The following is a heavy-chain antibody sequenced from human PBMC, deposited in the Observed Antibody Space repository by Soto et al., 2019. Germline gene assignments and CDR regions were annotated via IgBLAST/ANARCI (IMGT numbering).Heavy chain of an antibody. CDR1: GGTFSSYA. J-gene: IGHJ5*02. CDR2: IIPIFGTA. V-gene: IGHV1-69*01. Sequence: QVQLVQSGAEVKKPGSSVKVSCKASGGTFSSYAISWVRQAPGQGLEWMGGIIPIFGTANYAQKFQGRVTITAHESTSTAYMELSSLRSEDTAVYYCARTYFFVVGAATKDNWFDPWGQGTLVTVSS. D-gene: IGHD2-15*01. CDR3: ARTYFFVVGAATKDNWFDP.